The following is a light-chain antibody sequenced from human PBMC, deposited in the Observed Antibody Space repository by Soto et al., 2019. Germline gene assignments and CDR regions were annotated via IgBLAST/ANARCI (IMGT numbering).Light chain of an antibody. CDR3: QHYGSSPWT. CDR2: GAS. V-gene: IGKV3-20*01. J-gene: IGKJ1*01. CDR1: QSVSSSY. Sequence: EIVLTQSPGTLSLSPGERATLSCRASQSVSSSYLAWYQQKPGQAPRLLIYGASSRATGIPDRFSGSGSGRDFTLTISRLEPDDFAVYYCQHYGSSPWTFGQGTKVEIK.